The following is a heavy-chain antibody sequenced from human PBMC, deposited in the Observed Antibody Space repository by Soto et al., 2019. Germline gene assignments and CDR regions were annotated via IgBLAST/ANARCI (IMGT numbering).Heavy chain of an antibody. CDR3: ATLTTYDILTGDYPC. V-gene: IGHV3-66*01. Sequence: EVQLVESGGGLVQPGGSLRLSCAASGFTISSNYMSWVRQAPGKGLEWVSVIYSGGNTYYADSVKGRFTISRDNSKNTLYLQMNSLRAEDTAVYYCATLTTYDILTGDYPCWGQGTLVTVSS. CDR1: GFTISSNY. D-gene: IGHD3-9*01. J-gene: IGHJ4*02. CDR2: IYSGGNT.